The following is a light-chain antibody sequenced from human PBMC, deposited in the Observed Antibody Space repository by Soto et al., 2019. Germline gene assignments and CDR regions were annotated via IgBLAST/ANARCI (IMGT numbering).Light chain of an antibody. CDR1: QSISSSY. Sequence: EIVLTQSPGTLSLSPGERATLSCRASQSISSSYLAWYQQKPGQAPRLLVSGASSMATGIPDRFSGSGSGTDFTRTISRLEPEDLAVYFCQQYGSSPWTFGQGTKVEIK. CDR2: GAS. V-gene: IGKV3-20*01. CDR3: QQYGSSPWT. J-gene: IGKJ1*01.